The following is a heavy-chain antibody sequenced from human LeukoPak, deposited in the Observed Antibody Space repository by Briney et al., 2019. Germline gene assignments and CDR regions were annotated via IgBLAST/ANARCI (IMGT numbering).Heavy chain of an antibody. J-gene: IGHJ4*02. Sequence: SETLSLTCTVSGGSFNSGSYYWSWIRQPAGKGLEWVGRIYTSGSTNYNPSLKSRVTISVDTSKNQFSLQLTSVTAADTAVYYCARAMRVDRFFDYWGQGIPVTVSS. CDR1: GGSFNSGSYY. V-gene: IGHV4-61*02. CDR3: ARAMRVDRFFDY. CDR2: IYTSGST. D-gene: IGHD5-12*01.